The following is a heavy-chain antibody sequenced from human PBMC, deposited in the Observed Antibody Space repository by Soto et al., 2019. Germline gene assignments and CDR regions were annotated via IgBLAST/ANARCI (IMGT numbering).Heavy chain of an antibody. CDR1: GFTFSSYG. CDR2: ISYDGSNK. Sequence: QVQLVESGGGVVQPGRSLRLSCAASGFTFSSYGMHWVRQAPGKGLEWVAVISYDGSNKYYADSVKGRFTISRDNSKNTLYLQMNSRRAEDTAVYYCSKDERVITFGGVIVTWVDFDYWGQGTLVTVSS. D-gene: IGHD3-16*02. J-gene: IGHJ4*02. V-gene: IGHV3-30*18. CDR3: SKDERVITFGGVIVTWVDFDY.